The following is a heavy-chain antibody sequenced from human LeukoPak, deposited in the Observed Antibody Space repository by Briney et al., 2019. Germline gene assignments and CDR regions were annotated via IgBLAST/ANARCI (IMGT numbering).Heavy chain of an antibody. D-gene: IGHD5-12*01. Sequence: SVKVSCKASGGTFSSYAISWVRQAPGQGREWMGRIIPIFGTANYAQKFQGRVTITTNESTSTAYMELSSLRSVDTAVYYCASGRGYSGYDSGYYFDYWGQGTLVTVSS. J-gene: IGHJ4*02. CDR3: ASGRGYSGYDSGYYFDY. CDR1: GGTFSSYA. V-gene: IGHV1-69*05. CDR2: IIPIFGTA.